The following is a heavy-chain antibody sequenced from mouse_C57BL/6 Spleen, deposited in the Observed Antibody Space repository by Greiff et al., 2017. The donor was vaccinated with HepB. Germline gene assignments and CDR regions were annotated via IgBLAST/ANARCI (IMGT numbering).Heavy chain of an antibody. V-gene: IGHV5-4*01. CDR1: GFTFSSYA. D-gene: IGHD1-1*01. CDR2: ISYGGSYT. CDR3: AREKNYGSRYWYFDV. J-gene: IGHJ1*03. Sequence: EVQLQESGGGLVKPGGSLKLSCAASGFTFSSYAMSWVRQTPEKRLEWVATISYGGSYTYYPDNVKGRFTISRDNAKNNLYLQMSHLKSEDTAMYYCAREKNYGSRYWYFDVWGTGTTVTVSS.